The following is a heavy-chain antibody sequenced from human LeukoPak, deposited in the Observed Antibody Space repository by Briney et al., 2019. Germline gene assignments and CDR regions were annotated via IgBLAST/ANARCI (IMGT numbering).Heavy chain of an antibody. V-gene: IGHV3-21*04. D-gene: IGHD1-26*01. Sequence: GGSLRLSCAASGFTFSGSTMNWVRQAPGKGLEWVSFISTSSSYIYYADSVRGRFTISRDNSKNTLYLQMNSLRADDAAVYYCASGGIYYGAAFDFWGQGSLVTVSA. J-gene: IGHJ4*02. CDR2: ISTSSSYI. CDR1: GFTFSGST. CDR3: ASGGIYYGAAFDF.